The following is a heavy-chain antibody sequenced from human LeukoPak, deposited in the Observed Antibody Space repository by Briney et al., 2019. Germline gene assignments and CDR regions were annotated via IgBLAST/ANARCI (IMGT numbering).Heavy chain of an antibody. Sequence: SVKVSCKASGFTFTSSAVQWVRQARGRRLEWIGWIVVGSGNTNYAQMFQGRVTITRDTSTSTAYMELSSLRSEDTAVYYCAAPSRIQLDYWGQGTLVTVSS. V-gene: IGHV1-58*01. CDR3: AAPSRIQLDY. CDR2: IVVGSGNT. CDR1: GFTFTSSA. D-gene: IGHD5-18*01. J-gene: IGHJ4*02.